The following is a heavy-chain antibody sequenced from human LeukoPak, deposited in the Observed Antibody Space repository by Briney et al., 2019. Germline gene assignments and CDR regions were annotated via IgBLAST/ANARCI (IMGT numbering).Heavy chain of an antibody. CDR3: AKQTTFPGSYHLANFDY. Sequence: GGSLRLSCAASGCTFSSYAMSWVRQAPGKGLEWVSAISGSGGSTYYADSVKGRFTISRDNSKNTLYLQMNSLRAEDTAVYCCAKQTTFPGSYHLANFDYWGQGTLVTVSS. J-gene: IGHJ4*02. V-gene: IGHV3-23*01. D-gene: IGHD3-10*01. CDR2: ISGSGGST. CDR1: GCTFSSYA.